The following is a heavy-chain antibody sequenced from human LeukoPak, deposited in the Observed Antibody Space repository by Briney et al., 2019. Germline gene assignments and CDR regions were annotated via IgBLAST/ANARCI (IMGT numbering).Heavy chain of an antibody. D-gene: IGHD3-10*01. CDR2: IYTSVNT. V-gene: IGHV4-61*02. CDR3: AFSRLLWFGELSG. J-gene: IGHJ4*02. Sequence: SETLSLTCTVSGGSISSGSYYWSWIRQPAGKGLEWIGRIYTSVNTNYNPSLKSRVSISVVTSKNQFSLKLSSVTAADTAVYSCAFSRLLWFGELSGWGQGTLVTVSS. CDR1: GGSISSGSYY.